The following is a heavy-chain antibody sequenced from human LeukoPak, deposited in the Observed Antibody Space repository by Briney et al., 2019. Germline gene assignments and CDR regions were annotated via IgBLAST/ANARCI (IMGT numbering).Heavy chain of an antibody. J-gene: IGHJ4*02. CDR2: IKPNSGGT. D-gene: IGHD3-10*01. CDR1: VYTFTDYY. CDR3: SRFWEAGLFDY. V-gene: IGHV1-2*02. Sequence: SVNVSRKASVYTFTDYYMHWLGPPPGQGRDGMGWIKPNSGGTNYAQKFQGRVTMTRDTSISTAYMELSRLRSDDTAVYYCSRFWEAGLFDYWGQGTLVTVSS.